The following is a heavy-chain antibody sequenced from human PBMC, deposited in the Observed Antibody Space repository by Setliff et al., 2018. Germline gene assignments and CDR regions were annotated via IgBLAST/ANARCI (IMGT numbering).Heavy chain of an antibody. CDR1: GFSISSGYY. CDR2: IHHSGKA. J-gene: IGHJ5*02. V-gene: IGHV4-38-2*01. CDR3: ARAHTWSLPNDNSGYPGWFDP. D-gene: IGHD3-22*01. Sequence: SETLSLTCAVSGFSISSGYYWGWIRQPPGRGLEWIVNIHHSGKAYYNPSLKSRVTMSVDTSKNHVSLKLSSVTAADTAVYYCARAHTWSLPNDNSGYPGWFDPWGQGTLVTVSS.